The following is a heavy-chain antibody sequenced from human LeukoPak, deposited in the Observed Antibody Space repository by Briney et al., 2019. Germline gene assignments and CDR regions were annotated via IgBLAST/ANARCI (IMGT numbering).Heavy chain of an antibody. J-gene: IGHJ6*03. CDR1: GFTFSSYS. CDR2: ISSSSSYI. Sequence: TGGSLRLSCAASGFTFSSYSMNWVRQAPGKGLEWVSSISSSSSYIYYADSVKGRFTISRDNAKNSLYLQMNSLRAEDTAVYYCARDITIFGVVTLLYYYYMDVWGKGTTVTVSS. CDR3: ARDITIFGVVTLLYYYYMDV. D-gene: IGHD3-3*01. V-gene: IGHV3-21*01.